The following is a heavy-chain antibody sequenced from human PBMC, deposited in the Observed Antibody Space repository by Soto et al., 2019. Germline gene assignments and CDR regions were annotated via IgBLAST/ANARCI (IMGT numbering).Heavy chain of an antibody. V-gene: IGHV2-5*02. D-gene: IGHD2-2*01. CDR3: AHAYGGTSWPNDAFDV. CDR1: GFSLSSDGVG. Sequence: QITLKESGPTLVKPTQTLTLTYTVSGFSLSSDGVGVAWIRQPPGKALEWLALIYWDDDKRYSPSLKTRLTISKDTSKNQVVLTMTNMDPVDTATYYCAHAYGGTSWPNDAFDVWGQGTVVTVSS. CDR2: IYWDDDK. J-gene: IGHJ3*01.